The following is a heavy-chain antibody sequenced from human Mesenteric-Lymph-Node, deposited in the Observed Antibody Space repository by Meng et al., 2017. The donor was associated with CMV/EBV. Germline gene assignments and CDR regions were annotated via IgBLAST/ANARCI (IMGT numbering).Heavy chain of an antibody. Sequence: ASVKVSCKTSGYTFTSYGVSWVRQAPGQGLEWMGIINPSGGSTSYAQKFQGRVTMTRDTSTSTVYMELSSLRSEDTAVYYCVYDSSGYQDDYWGQGTLVTVSS. CDR3: VYDSSGYQDDY. CDR1: GYTFTSYG. V-gene: IGHV1-46*01. CDR2: INPSGGST. J-gene: IGHJ4*02. D-gene: IGHD3-22*01.